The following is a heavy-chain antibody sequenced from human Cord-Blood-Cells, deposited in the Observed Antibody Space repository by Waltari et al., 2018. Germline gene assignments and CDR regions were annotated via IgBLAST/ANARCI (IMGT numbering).Heavy chain of an antibody. D-gene: IGHD3-22*01. Sequence: QLQLQESGPGLVKPSETLSLTCTVSGGSISSSRYYWGWTRPPPGKGLEWIGSIYYSGSTYYNPSLKSRVTISVDTSKNQFSLKLSSVTAADTAVYYCARGPPYDSSGYYYFDYWGQGTLVTVSS. CDR1: GGSISSSRYY. V-gene: IGHV4-39*07. CDR2: IYYSGST. J-gene: IGHJ4*02. CDR3: ARGPPYDSSGYYYFDY.